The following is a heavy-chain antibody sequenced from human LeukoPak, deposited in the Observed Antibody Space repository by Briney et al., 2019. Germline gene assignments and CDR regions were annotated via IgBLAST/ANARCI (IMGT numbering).Heavy chain of an antibody. J-gene: IGHJ4*02. CDR2: VNPSGGSA. V-gene: IGHV1-46*01. Sequence: ASVKVSCKASGYTFTSNYIHWVRQAPGQGLEWMGLVNPSGGSATYAQMFQGRVTMTRDTSTSTVYLELSSLRSEDTAVYYCAKGGMAGTVDYWGQGTQVTVSS. CDR1: GYTFTSNY. D-gene: IGHD6-19*01. CDR3: AKGGMAGTVDY.